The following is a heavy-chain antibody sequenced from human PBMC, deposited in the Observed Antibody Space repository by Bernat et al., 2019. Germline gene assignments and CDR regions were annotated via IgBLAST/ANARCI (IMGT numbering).Heavy chain of an antibody. CDR3: ARGPTYYYYYMDV. CDR1: GFTFSSYA. V-gene: IGHV3-30*01. Sequence: QVQLVESGGGVVQPGRSLSLSCAASGFTFSSYAMHWVRQAPGKGLEWVAVISYDGSNKYYADSVKGRFTISRDNSKNTLYLQMNSLRAEDTAVYYCARGPTYYYYYMDVWGKGTTVTVSS. J-gene: IGHJ6*03. CDR2: ISYDGSNK.